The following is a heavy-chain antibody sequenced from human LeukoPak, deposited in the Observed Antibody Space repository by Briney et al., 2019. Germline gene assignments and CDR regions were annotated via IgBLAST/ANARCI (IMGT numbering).Heavy chain of an antibody. CDR1: GFTFTTYG. Sequence: GGSLRLSCAASGFTFTTYGMHWVRQAPGKGLEWVAFIQNDEIDKFYADSVKGRFTISRDNSKNTLYLQMNSLRAEDTAVYYCARGNGSYKTDIVVVPAAAWGQGTLVTVSS. V-gene: IGHV3-30*02. CDR3: ARGNGSYKTDIVVVPAAA. D-gene: IGHD2-2*01. CDR2: IQNDEIDK. J-gene: IGHJ4*02.